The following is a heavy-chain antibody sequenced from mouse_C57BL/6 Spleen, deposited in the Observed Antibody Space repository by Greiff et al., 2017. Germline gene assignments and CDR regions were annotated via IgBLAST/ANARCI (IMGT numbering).Heavy chain of an antibody. CDR3: ARDRSFDV. CDR1: GYSITSGYY. Sequence: DVKLQESGPGLVKPSQSLSLTCSVTGYSITSGYYWNWIRQFPGNKLEWMGYISYDGSNNYNPSLKNRISITRDTSKNQFFLKLNSVTTEDTATYYCARDRSFDVWGTGTTVTVSS. J-gene: IGHJ1*03. V-gene: IGHV3-6*01. CDR2: ISYDGSN.